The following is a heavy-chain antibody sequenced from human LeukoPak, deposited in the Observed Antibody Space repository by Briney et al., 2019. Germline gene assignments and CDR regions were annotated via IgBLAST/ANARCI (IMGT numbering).Heavy chain of an antibody. J-gene: IGHJ4*02. D-gene: IGHD3-22*01. CDR3: TTRIITMIVSADY. Sequence: GGSLRLSCAASGFTFSNAWMSWVRQAPGKGREWVGRIKSKTDGGTTDYAAPVKGRFTISRDDSKNTLYLQMNSLKTEDTAVYYCTTRIITMIVSADYWGQGTLVTVSS. CDR1: GFTFSNAW. CDR2: IKSKTDGGTT. V-gene: IGHV3-15*01.